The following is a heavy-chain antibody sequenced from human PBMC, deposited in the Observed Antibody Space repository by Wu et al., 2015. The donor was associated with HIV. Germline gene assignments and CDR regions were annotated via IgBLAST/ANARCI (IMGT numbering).Heavy chain of an antibody. V-gene: IGHV1-69*13. D-gene: IGHD5-18*01. CDR3: ARGGDTTMVVGWFDT. J-gene: IGHJ5*02. Sequence: QVQLVQSGAEVKKPASSVKVSCKASGGTFGSHAINWVRQAPGQGLEWMGRIIPVFVTGDYAQKFQGRLTVTADESTNTAYMELSSLKSEDTAMYYCARGGDTTMVVGWFDTWGQGTLVTVSS. CDR2: IIPVFVTG. CDR1: GGTFGSHA.